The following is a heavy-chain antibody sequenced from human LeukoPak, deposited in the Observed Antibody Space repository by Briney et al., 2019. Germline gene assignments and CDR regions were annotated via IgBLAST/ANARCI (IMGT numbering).Heavy chain of an antibody. CDR1: GYNFDRYG. D-gene: IGHD2-2*01. V-gene: IGHV1-18*04. Sequence: GASVKVSCKGSGYNFDRYGVNWVRQAPGQGLEWGGWISTYNGNTFYAQKFEGRVSMTTDTSTNPVYMDLRSLRSDDTAVYYCARDLEHCRNIICSNSAYWGQGTLVTVSS. CDR2: ISTYNGNT. J-gene: IGHJ4*02. CDR3: ARDLEHCRNIICSNSAY.